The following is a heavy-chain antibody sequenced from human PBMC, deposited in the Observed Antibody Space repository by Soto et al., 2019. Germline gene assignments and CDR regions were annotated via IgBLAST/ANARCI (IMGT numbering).Heavy chain of an antibody. CDR3: ARVVPLGYCSSTSCPTGYYYYGMDV. V-gene: IGHV1-18*04. CDR1: CYTFTSYG. D-gene: IGHD2-2*01. CDR2: ISAYNGNT. Sequence: SLKASCKVSCYTFTSYGIGCRRQAPGQGLEGMGWISAYNGNTNYAQKLQGRVTMTTDTSTSTADMELRSLRSDDTAVYYCARVVPLGYCSSTSCPTGYYYYGMDVWGQGPTVTVSS. J-gene: IGHJ6*02.